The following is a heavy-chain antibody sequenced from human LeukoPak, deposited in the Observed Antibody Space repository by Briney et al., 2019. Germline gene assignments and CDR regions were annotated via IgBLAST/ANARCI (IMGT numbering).Heavy chain of an antibody. CDR2: IIPIFGTA. D-gene: IGHD5-18*01. V-gene: IGHV1-69*13. Sequence: ASVKVSCKASGGTFSSYAISWVRQAPGQGLEWMGGIIPIFGTANYAQKFQGRVTITADESTSTAYMELSSLRSEDTAVYYCARDRRDTSMVWDYWGQGTLVTVSS. J-gene: IGHJ4*02. CDR3: ARDRRDTSMVWDY. CDR1: GGTFSSYA.